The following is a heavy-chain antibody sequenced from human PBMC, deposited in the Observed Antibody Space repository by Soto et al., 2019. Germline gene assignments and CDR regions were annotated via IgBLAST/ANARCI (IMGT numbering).Heavy chain of an antibody. J-gene: IGHJ6*02. CDR3: ARDGLDWSIEGLDV. V-gene: IGHV4-4*07. CDR2: IYASGTT. Sequence: QVQLQESGPGLVKPSETLSLTCTVSAGSISSHYWSWIRQPVGKGLEWIGHIYASGTTNYNPSLKNRVTMSVATSKNQSSLRLNSVTAADTAVYYCARDGLDWSIEGLDVWGRGTTVTVSS. D-gene: IGHD3-9*01. CDR1: AGSISSHY.